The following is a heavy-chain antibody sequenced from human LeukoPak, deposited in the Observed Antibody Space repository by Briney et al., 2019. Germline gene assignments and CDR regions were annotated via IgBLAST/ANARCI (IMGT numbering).Heavy chain of an antibody. Sequence: GGSLRLSCAASGFTFSSYAMTWVRQAPGKGLEWVSGIGGSGSWTHYADSVRGRFTISRDNSKNTLYLQMNGLRAEDTAVYFCAKAGGSQYFDSWGQGTLVTVSS. D-gene: IGHD2-8*02. CDR3: AKAGGSQYFDS. CDR2: IGGSGSWT. J-gene: IGHJ4*02. V-gene: IGHV3-23*01. CDR1: GFTFSSYA.